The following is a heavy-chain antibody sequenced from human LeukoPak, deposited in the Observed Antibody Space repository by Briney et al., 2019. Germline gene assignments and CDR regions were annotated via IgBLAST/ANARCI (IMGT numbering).Heavy chain of an antibody. CDR1: GFHFCCYL. CDR3: ATSRFYLES. Sequence: GSLRLSCAASGFHFCCYLVSWVRQAPEKGLEWVAKIKPDGSEIYHVDSVQGRFTISRDNAKNSLYLQMNSLRAEDTAVYYCATSRFYLESWGQGTLVTVSS. V-gene: IGHV3-7*01. J-gene: IGHJ4*02. CDR2: IKPDGSEI.